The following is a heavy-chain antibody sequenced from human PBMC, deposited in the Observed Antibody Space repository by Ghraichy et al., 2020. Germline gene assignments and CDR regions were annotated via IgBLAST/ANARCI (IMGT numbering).Heavy chain of an antibody. CDR2: IKQDGSGK. CDR3: AREGFTWGFWYLDL. J-gene: IGHJ2*01. CDR1: GFTLGSYW. D-gene: IGHD7-27*01. Sequence: GGSLRLSCAASGFTLGSYWMNWVRQAPGKGLEWVANIKQDGSGKNYVDSVKGRFTISRDNAENSLYLQMNSLRAEDRAVYYCAREGFTWGFWYLDLWGRGTPVTVSS. V-gene: IGHV3-7*01.